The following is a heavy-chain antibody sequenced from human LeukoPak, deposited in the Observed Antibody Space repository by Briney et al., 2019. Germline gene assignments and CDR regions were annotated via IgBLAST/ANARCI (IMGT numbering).Heavy chain of an antibody. CDR2: LMPLFDKS. D-gene: IGHD2-8*01. CDR3: ETTNRGSHDGCPCSLFAN. Sequence: SVKLSCKAPGGSPTGALSSWLPRAPGQGLEWMGGLMPLFDKSNYAQKFQGRVTITADQSATPAYMELISLTSADTAVYYRETTNRGSHDGCPCSLFANWAQGAQVTVSS. V-gene: IGHV1-69*13. J-gene: IGHJ4*02. CDR1: GGSPTGAL.